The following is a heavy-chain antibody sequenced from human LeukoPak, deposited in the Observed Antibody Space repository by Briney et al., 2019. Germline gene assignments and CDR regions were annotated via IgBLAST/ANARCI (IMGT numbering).Heavy chain of an antibody. J-gene: IGHJ4*02. CDR2: IRDKTNNYAT. V-gene: IGHV3-73*01. CDR3: TARELSGAQFDY. D-gene: IGHD1-7*01. Sequence: GGSLRLSCAASGFTFSGSALHWVRQASGKGLEWVGRIRDKTNNYATAYAASVKGRFTISRDDSRNTAYLQTNSLKTEDTAVYYCTARELSGAQFDYRGQGTLVTVSS. CDR1: GFTFSGSA.